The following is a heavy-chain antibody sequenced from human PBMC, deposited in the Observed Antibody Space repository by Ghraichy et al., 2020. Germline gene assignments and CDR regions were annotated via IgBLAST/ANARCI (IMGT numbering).Heavy chain of an antibody. D-gene: IGHD4-17*01. J-gene: IGHJ3*02. CDR3: ARGAIDGATGAFDI. CDR1: GYTFTGYY. V-gene: IGHV1-2*02. CDR2: INPNSGGT. Sequence: ASVKVSCKASGYTFTGYYMHWVRQAPGQGLEWMGWINPNSGGTNYAQKFQGRVTMTRDTSISTAYMELSRLRSDDTAVYYCARGAIDGATGAFDIWGQGTMVTVSS.